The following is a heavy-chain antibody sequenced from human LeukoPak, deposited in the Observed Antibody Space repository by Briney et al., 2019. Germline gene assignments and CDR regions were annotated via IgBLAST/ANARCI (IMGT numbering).Heavy chain of an antibody. Sequence: ASVKVSCKASGYTFTSYGISWARQAPGQGLEWMGWISAYNGNTNYAQKLQGRVTMTTDTSTSTACMELRSLRSDDTAVYYCASPQSSANLGWYSIWGQGTLVTVSS. CDR3: ASPQSSANLGWYSI. D-gene: IGHD6-19*01. CDR2: ISAYNGNT. J-gene: IGHJ4*02. V-gene: IGHV1-18*01. CDR1: GYTFTSYG.